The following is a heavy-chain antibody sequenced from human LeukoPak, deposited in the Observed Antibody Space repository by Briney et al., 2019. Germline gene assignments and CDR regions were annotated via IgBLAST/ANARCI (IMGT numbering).Heavy chain of an antibody. Sequence: GPLRLSCAASGFTFSSYEMNWVRQAPGKGLEWVSYISSSGSTIYYADSVKGRFTISRDNAKNSLYLQMNSLRAEDTAVYYCARVGYFDWLGGFDYWGQGTLVTVSS. CDR3: ARVGYFDWLGGFDY. J-gene: IGHJ4*02. D-gene: IGHD3-9*01. V-gene: IGHV3-48*03. CDR2: ISSSGSTI. CDR1: GFTFSSYE.